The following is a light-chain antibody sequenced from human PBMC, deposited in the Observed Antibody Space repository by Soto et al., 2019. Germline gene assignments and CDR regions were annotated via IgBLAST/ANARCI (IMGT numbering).Light chain of an antibody. CDR2: GAS. CDR3: QQYSRSPLT. J-gene: IGKJ4*01. Sequence: EIVLTQSPGTLSLSPGERATLSCRASQSVSSNYLAWYQQKPGQAPRLLIYGASSRATGIPDRFSGSGSGTDFTLTIRRLEPEDFAVYYCQQYSRSPLTFGGGTKVDIK. V-gene: IGKV3-20*01. CDR1: QSVSSNY.